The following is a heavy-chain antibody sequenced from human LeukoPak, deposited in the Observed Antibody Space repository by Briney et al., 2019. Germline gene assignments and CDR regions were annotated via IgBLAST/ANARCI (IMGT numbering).Heavy chain of an antibody. Sequence: GRSLRLSCAASGFSFSYYATHWVRQAPGKGLEWVALISYDGSDKYYADSVKGRFTISRDSSRNTLYLQMNSLRPDDTAVYYCATERGRFLEWLLYNWGQGTLVTVSS. CDR2: ISYDGSDK. J-gene: IGHJ4*02. D-gene: IGHD3-3*01. CDR1: GFSFSYYA. CDR3: ATERGRFLEWLLYN. V-gene: IGHV3-30*04.